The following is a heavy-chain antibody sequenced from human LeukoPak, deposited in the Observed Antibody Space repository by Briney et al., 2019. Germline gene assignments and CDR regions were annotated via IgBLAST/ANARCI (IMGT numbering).Heavy chain of an antibody. CDR2: ISGSGGST. Sequence: GGSLRLSCAASGFTFSSYAMSWVRQAPGKGLGWVSAISGSGGSTYYADSVKGRFTISRDNSKNTLYLQMNSLRAEDTAVYYCAKVVARDIVVVVAATYYFDYWGQGTLVTVSS. CDR1: GFTFSSYA. CDR3: AKVVARDIVVVVAATYYFDY. J-gene: IGHJ4*02. D-gene: IGHD2-15*01. V-gene: IGHV3-23*01.